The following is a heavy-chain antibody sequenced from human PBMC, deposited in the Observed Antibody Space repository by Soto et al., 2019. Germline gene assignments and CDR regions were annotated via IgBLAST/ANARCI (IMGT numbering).Heavy chain of an antibody. J-gene: IGHJ4*02. Sequence: EVQLVQSGAEVTKPGESLRISCKGSGYTFSSYWIAWVRQMPGKGLEWVGIIYPGDSETRITPSFQGQVSISADKSINTAYLQWSGLWASDPAMYYCARVRGCSDGTCYPFDYWGQGTLVTVSS. V-gene: IGHV5-51*03. CDR1: GYTFSSYW. CDR2: IYPGDSET. D-gene: IGHD2-15*01. CDR3: ARVRGCSDGTCYPFDY.